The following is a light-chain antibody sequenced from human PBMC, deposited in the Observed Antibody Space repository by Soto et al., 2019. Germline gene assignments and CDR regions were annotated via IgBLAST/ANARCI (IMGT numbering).Light chain of an antibody. J-gene: IGKJ1*01. CDR1: QTISSW. V-gene: IGKV1-5*03. CDR2: KAS. CDR3: QNYNSYSEA. Sequence: DIQMTQSPSTLSGSVGDGVTITCRASQTISSWLAWYQQKPGKAPKLLIYKASTLKSGVPSRFSGSGSGTEFTLTISSLQPDDSATYYCQNYNSYSEAFGQGTKVDIK.